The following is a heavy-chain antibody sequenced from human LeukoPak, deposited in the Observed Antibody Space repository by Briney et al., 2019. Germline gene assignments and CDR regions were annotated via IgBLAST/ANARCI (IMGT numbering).Heavy chain of an antibody. D-gene: IGHD6-19*01. V-gene: IGHV3-23*01. CDR3: AKFERTVAGPYNWFDP. CDR2: ISDSGGHT. CDR1: GFNFRNYA. Sequence: GGSLRLSCTASGFNFRNYAMSWVRQAPGKGPEWVSAISDSGGHTYYADSMKGRFTISRDNSKNTLYLQINSLRAEDTAIYYCAKFERTVAGPYNWFDPWGQGTLVTVSS. J-gene: IGHJ5*02.